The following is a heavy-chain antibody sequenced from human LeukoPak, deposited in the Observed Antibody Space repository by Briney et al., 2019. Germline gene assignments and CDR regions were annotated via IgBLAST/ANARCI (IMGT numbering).Heavy chain of an antibody. CDR3: AADTSGYRIFNY. J-gene: IGHJ4*02. Sequence: SQTLSLTCTVSGGSISRGGYCWSWIRQHPGKGLEWIGYIDYSGSTFYNPSLKSRLTMSIDTSKNQFSLKLSSVTAADTAVYYCAADTSGYRIFNYWGQETLVTVSS. CDR1: GGSISRGGYC. CDR2: IDYSGST. D-gene: IGHD3-22*01. V-gene: IGHV4-31*03.